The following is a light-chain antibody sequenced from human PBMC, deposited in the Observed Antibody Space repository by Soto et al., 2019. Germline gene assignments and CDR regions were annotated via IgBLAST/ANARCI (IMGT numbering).Light chain of an antibody. Sequence: EIVMTQSPATLSVSPGERATLSCRASQSVSINLAWYQQKPDQAPRLLIYGASTRATGIPARFSGSGSGTEFTLTISGLQSEDFAVYYCQQYNNWPRTFGGGTKVEIK. CDR1: QSVSIN. J-gene: IGKJ4*01. CDR2: GAS. V-gene: IGKV3-15*01. CDR3: QQYNNWPRT.